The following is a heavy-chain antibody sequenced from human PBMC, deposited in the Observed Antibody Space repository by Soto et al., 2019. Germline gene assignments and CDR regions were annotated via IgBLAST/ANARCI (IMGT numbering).Heavy chain of an antibody. CDR2: ISGSGGST. CDR1: GFTFSSYV. CDR3: AKGKAGPRDYYYYYMDV. J-gene: IGHJ6*03. Sequence: GGSLRLSCAASGFTFSSYVMNWVRQAPGKGLEWVSAISGSGGSTYYADSVKGRFTISRDNSKNTLYLQMNSLRAEDTAVYYCAKGKAGPRDYYYYYMDVWGKGTTVTVSS. V-gene: IGHV3-23*01. D-gene: IGHD6-13*01.